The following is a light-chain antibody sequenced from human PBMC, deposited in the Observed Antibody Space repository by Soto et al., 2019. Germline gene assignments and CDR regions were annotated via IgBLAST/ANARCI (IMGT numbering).Light chain of an antibody. CDR2: AAS. CDR3: QQCYSTPKT. V-gene: IGKV1-39*01. Sequence: DIQMTQSPSSLSSAVGDRVTITFLASQSISSYLNWYQQKPGKAPKLLIYAASSLQSGVPSRFSGSGSGTDFTLTISSLQPEDFATYYCQQCYSTPKTFGQGTKVDIK. CDR1: QSISSY. J-gene: IGKJ1*01.